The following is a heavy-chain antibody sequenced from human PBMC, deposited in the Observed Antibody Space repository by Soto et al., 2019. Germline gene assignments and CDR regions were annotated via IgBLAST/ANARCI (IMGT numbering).Heavy chain of an antibody. D-gene: IGHD3-9*01. CDR3: TRGWFYGFQF. J-gene: IGHJ4*02. CDR1: GFTFSHSD. CDR2: VFPAGDT. V-gene: IGHV3-13*01. Sequence: EVQLVESGGGLVQPGGSLILSCAASGFTFSHSDMHWVRQAKGTGLEWVSTVFPAGDTQYSCSVKGRFTISREDAKYSLYLQMNSLRADDTAVYYSTRGWFYGFQFWGQGTLVTVSS.